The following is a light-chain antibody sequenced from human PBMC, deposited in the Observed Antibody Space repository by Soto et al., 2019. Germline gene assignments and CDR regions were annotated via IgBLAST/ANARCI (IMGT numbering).Light chain of an antibody. V-gene: IGLV2-11*01. Sequence: QSVLTQPRSVSGSPGQSVTISCTGTGSDVGGYNYVSWYQQHPGKAPKLIIYDVSTRPSGVPDRFSGSKSGNTASLTISGLQAEDEADYYCCSYAGSCTVVFGGGTKLTVL. CDR3: CSYAGSCTVV. J-gene: IGLJ2*01. CDR1: GSDVGGYNY. CDR2: DVS.